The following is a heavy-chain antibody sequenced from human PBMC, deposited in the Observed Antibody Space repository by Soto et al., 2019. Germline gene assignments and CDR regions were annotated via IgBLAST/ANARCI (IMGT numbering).Heavy chain of an antibody. Sequence: LSCAASGFTFDDYAMHWVRQAPGKGLEWVSGISWNSGSIGYADSVKGRFTISRDNAKNSLYLQMNSLRAEDTALYYCAKEYSSSSLNYYYYGMDVWGQGTTVTVSS. CDR1: GFTFDDYA. CDR2: ISWNSGSI. D-gene: IGHD6-6*01. V-gene: IGHV3-9*01. J-gene: IGHJ6*02. CDR3: AKEYSSSSLNYYYYGMDV.